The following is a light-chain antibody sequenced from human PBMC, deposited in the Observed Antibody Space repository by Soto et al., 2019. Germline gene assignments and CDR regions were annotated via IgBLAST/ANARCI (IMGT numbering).Light chain of an antibody. CDR2: DAS. V-gene: IGKV3-11*01. J-gene: IGKJ4*01. CDR3: QQRSDWPT. CDR1: QSVSSY. Sequence: EIVLTQSPATLSLSPGERATLSCRASQSVSSYLAWYQQKGGQAPRLLIYDASNRATGIPVRFSGSGSGTDFTLTISSLEPEDFAVYYCQQRSDWPTFGGGTKVEIK.